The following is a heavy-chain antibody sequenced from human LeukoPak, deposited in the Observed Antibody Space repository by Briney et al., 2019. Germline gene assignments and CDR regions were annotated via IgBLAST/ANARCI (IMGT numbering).Heavy chain of an antibody. V-gene: IGHV1-18*01. Sequence: ASVSVSCKASGYRFSSSGITWVRQAPGQGPEWMGWISTVNGNSRYAQNFQGRVTLTTDTSTNTAHLELTSLRSDDTAIYYCARVWDSDNWWGAFDIWGQGTMVTVSS. D-gene: IGHD1-1*01. CDR3: ARVWDSDNWWGAFDI. J-gene: IGHJ3*02. CDR2: ISTVNGNS. CDR1: GYRFSSSG.